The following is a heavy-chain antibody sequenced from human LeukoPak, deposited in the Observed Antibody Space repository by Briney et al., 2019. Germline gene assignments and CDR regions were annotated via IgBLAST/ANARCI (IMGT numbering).Heavy chain of an antibody. CDR1: GGSISSSSYY. D-gene: IGHD4-17*01. J-gene: IGHJ4*02. CDR2: IYYRGST. CDR3: AREPLTTAYDY. Sequence: SETLSLTCTVSGGSISSSSYYWGWIRQPPGKGLEWIGSIYYRGSTYYNPSLKSRVTISVDTSKNQFSLKLSSVTAADTAVYYCAREPLTTAYDYWGQGTLVTVSS. V-gene: IGHV4-39*07.